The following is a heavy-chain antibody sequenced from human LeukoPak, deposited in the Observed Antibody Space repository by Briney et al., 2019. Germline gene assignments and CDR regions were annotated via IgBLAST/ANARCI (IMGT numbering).Heavy chain of an antibody. CDR3: AGGMYYDSSGYPFDY. J-gene: IGHJ4*02. CDR1: GGSISSYY. V-gene: IGHV4-59*01. D-gene: IGHD3-22*01. CDR2: IYYSGST. Sequence: SETLSLTCTVSGGSISSYYWSWIRQPPGKGLEWIGYIYYSGSTNYNPSLKSRVTISVDTSKNQFSLNLSSVTAADTAVYYCAGGMYYDSSGYPFDYWGQGTLLTVSS.